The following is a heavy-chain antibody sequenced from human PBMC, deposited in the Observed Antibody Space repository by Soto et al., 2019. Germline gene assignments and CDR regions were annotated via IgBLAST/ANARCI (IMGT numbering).Heavy chain of an antibody. Sequence: LSLTCTVSGGSISSGGYYWSWIRQHPGKGLEWIGYIYYSGSTYYNPSLKSRVTISVDTSKNQFSLRLSSVTAADTAVYYCARELQQPGRPYYNAGMEVGGQGTTVNVSS. CDR1: GGSISSGGYY. CDR3: ARELQQPGRPYYNAGMEV. V-gene: IGHV4-31*03. CDR2: IYYSGST. D-gene: IGHD6-13*01. J-gene: IGHJ6*02.